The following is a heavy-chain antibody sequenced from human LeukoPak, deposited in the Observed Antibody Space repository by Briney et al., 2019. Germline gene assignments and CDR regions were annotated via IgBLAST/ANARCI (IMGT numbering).Heavy chain of an antibody. D-gene: IGHD6-13*01. CDR2: IYPGDSDT. CDR3: ARTGIAAAGIIAY. Sequence: GESLKISCKGSGYSFTSYWIGWVRQMLGKGLEWMGIIYPGDSDTRYSPSFQGQVTISADKSISTAYLQWSSLKASDTAMYYCARTGIAAAGIIAYWGQGALVTVSS. CDR1: GYSFTSYW. V-gene: IGHV5-51*01. J-gene: IGHJ4*02.